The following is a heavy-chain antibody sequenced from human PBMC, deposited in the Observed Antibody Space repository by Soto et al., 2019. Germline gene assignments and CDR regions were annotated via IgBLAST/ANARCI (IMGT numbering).Heavy chain of an antibody. V-gene: IGHV1-69*08. CDR1: ADTFTGYT. Sequence: SVKVSCKASADTFTGYTVTWVRQAPGQGLEWVGRVIPILGASNFAQKFQGRVTISADKSAGTAYMEQSSLTSEDTAVYYCAREGGVDGFDMWGQGTMVTVSS. D-gene: IGHD3-3*01. CDR3: AREGGVDGFDM. J-gene: IGHJ3*02. CDR2: VIPILGAS.